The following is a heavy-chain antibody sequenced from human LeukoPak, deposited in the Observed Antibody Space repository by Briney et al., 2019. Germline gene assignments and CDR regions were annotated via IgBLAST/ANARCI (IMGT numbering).Heavy chain of an antibody. V-gene: IGHV4-34*01. J-gene: IGHJ3*02. CDR3: ARGTYPRGNDAFDI. CDR2: INHSGSA. D-gene: IGHD5-12*01. CDR1: GGSFSVYY. Sequence: SETLSLTCAVYGGSFSVYYWSWIRQPPGKGLEWIGEINHSGSANYNPSLKSRVTISVDTSKNQFSLKLSSVTAADTAVYYCARGTYPRGNDAFDIWGQGTMVTVSS.